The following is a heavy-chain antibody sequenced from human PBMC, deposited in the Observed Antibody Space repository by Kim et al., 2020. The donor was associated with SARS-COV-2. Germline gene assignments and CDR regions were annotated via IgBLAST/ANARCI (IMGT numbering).Heavy chain of an antibody. V-gene: IGHV5-10-1*01. CDR2: IDPSDSYV. CDR1: GYRFTSYW. Sequence: GESLKISCKPSGYRFTSYWITWARQMPGRGLEWMGMIDPSDSYVNYGPSFQGHVTISVDKSISTAYLQWSSLKASDTAMYYCARRQTHYYYYPLDVWGKGPRSPSRQ. J-gene: IGHJ6*01. CDR3: ARRQTHYYYYPLDV.